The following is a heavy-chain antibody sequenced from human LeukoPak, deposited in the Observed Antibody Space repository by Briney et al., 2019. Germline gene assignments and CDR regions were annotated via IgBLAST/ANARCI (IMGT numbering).Heavy chain of an antibody. CDR3: ARRGRGDWFDP. D-gene: IGHD1-26*01. J-gene: IGHJ5*02. CDR1: GYSFTTYW. V-gene: IGHV5-51*01. Sequence: GESLKISCKGSGYSFTTYWIGWVRQMPGKGLECMGIIWPGDSDTRYSPSFQGQVTISADKTISTVYLQWSSLKVSDTAIYYCARRGRGDWFDPWGQGTLVTVSS. CDR2: IWPGDSDT.